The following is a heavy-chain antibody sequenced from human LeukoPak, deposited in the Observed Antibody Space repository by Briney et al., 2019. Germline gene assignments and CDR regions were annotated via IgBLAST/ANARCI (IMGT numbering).Heavy chain of an antibody. Sequence: PGGSLRLSCAASGFPFSGYWMHWVRQAPGKGLVWVSRIEDDGAGTTYADSVKGRFTISRDNAKNTLYLQMNGLRVEDTAVYYCARSASGYDAWGQGTLVTVSS. D-gene: IGHD5-12*01. J-gene: IGHJ5*02. CDR2: IEDDGAGT. CDR3: ARSASGYDA. V-gene: IGHV3-74*01. CDR1: GFPFSGYW.